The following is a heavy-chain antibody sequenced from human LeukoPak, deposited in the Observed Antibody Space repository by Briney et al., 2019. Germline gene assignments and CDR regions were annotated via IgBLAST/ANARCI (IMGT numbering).Heavy chain of an antibody. J-gene: IGHJ4*02. CDR1: GGSISSGDYY. Sequence: PSETLSLTCTVSGGSISSGDYYWSWIRQPPGKGLEWIGYIYYSGSTYYNPSLKSRVTISVDTSKNQFSLKLSSVTAADTAVYYCARVTYEDYDFDYWGQGTLVTVSS. CDR3: ARVTYEDYDFDY. CDR2: IYYSGST. D-gene: IGHD4-17*01. V-gene: IGHV4-30-4*08.